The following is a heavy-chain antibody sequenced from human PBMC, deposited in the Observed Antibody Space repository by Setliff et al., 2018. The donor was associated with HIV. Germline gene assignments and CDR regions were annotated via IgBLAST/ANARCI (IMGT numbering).Heavy chain of an antibody. Sequence: SETLSLTCSVSGGSFSGYYWSWIRQPPGKGLEWVGYIYIYNSGSTNYNPSLTSRVTISVDTSKNQFSLRLSSVTAADTAVYYCARRRPNWYFDLWGRGTLVTVSS. CDR1: GGSFSGYY. CDR2: IYIYNSGST. J-gene: IGHJ2*01. V-gene: IGHV4-59*12. CDR3: ARRRPNWYFDL.